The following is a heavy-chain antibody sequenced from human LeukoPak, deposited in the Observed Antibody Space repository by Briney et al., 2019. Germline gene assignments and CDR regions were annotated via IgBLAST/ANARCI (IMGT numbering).Heavy chain of an antibody. V-gene: IGHV3-7*01. Sequence: PGGSLRLSCAASGFIFSNYWMSWVRQAPGKGLEWVANIKQDGSEENYVDSVKGRFSISRDSAKNSLYLQMNSLRVEDTAVYYCARSGLFFGEYYYGSGSLAKRYYFDYWGQGTLVTVSS. CDR2: IKQDGSEE. CDR1: GFIFSNYW. J-gene: IGHJ4*02. D-gene: IGHD3-10*01. CDR3: ARSGLFFGEYYYGSGSLAKRYYFDY.